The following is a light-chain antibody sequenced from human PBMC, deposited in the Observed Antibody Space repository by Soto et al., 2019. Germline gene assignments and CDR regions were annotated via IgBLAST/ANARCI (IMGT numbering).Light chain of an antibody. V-gene: IGLV2-23*02. J-gene: IGLJ3*02. CDR3: CSRV. CDR1: SSDVATYNL. Sequence: QSVLTQPASVSGSPGQSITIPCTGTSSDVATYNLVSWYQQRPGTAPQLIIYEVTKRPSGVSTRFSGSQSGNTASLTISGLQADDEADYYCCSRVFGGGTKLTVL. CDR2: EVT.